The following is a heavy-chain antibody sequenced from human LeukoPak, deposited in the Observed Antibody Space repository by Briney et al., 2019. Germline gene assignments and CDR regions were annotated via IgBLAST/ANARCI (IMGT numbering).Heavy chain of an antibody. CDR2: IKQDGSEK. D-gene: IGHD6-6*01. CDR1: GFTFSSYW. V-gene: IGHV3-7*01. Sequence: PGGSLRLSCAASGFTFSSYWMCWVRQAPGEGLEWVANIKQDGSEKYSVDSVKGRFTISRDNAKNSLYLQVNSLRAEDTAVYYCARETEYSSSSEGNWFDPWGQGTLVTVSS. J-gene: IGHJ5*02. CDR3: ARETEYSSSSEGNWFDP.